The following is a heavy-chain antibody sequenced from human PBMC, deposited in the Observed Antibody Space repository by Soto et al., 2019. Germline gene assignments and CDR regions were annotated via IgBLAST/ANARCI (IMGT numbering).Heavy chain of an antibody. CDR2: IYYTGNT. CDR3: ARPSSYSRWQFDY. J-gene: IGHJ4*02. CDR1: GGSISSYY. V-gene: IGHV4-59*08. D-gene: IGHD5-18*01. Sequence: QVQLQESGPGLVKPSETLSLTCTVSGGSISSYYWSWIRQSPGQGLEWIGHIYYTGNTNYNPSLESRATISVDTSKNQFSLRLSSVTAADTAVYYCARPSSYSRWQFDYWGQGTLVTVSS.